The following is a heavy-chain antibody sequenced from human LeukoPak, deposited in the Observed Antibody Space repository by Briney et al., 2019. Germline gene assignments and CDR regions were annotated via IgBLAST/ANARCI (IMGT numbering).Heavy chain of an antibody. CDR1: GFTVTSNS. V-gene: IGHV3-53*01. CDR2: IYRGGST. D-gene: IGHD3-22*01. Sequence: GGSLRLSCAASGFTVTSNSMSWVRQAPGKGLEWVSVIYRGGSTYYADSVKGRFTISRDNSKSTLYLQINSLRAEDTAVYYCARVSPYYDGSGYYANWGQGTPVIVSS. J-gene: IGHJ4*02. CDR3: ARVSPYYDGSGYYAN.